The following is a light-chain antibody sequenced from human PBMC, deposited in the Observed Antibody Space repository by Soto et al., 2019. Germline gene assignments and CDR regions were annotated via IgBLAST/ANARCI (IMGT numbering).Light chain of an antibody. CDR3: SSYAGSNYPYV. CDR1: SGDVGAYDY. J-gene: IGLJ1*01. V-gene: IGLV2-8*01. CDR2: EVT. Sequence: QSVLTQPPSASGCPGQSVTISGTGTSGDVGAYDYVSWYQQHPGKAPKLLIYEVTKRPLGVPDRFSGSKSGNAASLTVSGLQAEDGADYSCSSYAGSNYPYVFGTGTKVTVL.